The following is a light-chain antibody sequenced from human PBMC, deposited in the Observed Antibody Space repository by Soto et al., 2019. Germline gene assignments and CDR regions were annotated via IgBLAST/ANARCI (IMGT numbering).Light chain of an antibody. CDR3: QQRSSWPRLT. CDR2: DAS. J-gene: IGKJ4*01. V-gene: IGKV3-11*01. CDR1: QSISSY. Sequence: EIVLTQSPATLSLSPGERATLSCRASQSISSYLAWYQQKPGQAPRLLIYDASNRATGIPARISGSGSGTDFTLTISSLEPEDFAVYYCQQRSSWPRLTFGGGTKVEIK.